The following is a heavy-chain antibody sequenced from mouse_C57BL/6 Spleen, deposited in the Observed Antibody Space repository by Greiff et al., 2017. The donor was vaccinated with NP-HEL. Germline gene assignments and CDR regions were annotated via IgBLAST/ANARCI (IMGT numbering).Heavy chain of an antibody. V-gene: IGHV5-12*01. Sequence: EVMLVESGGGLVQPGGSLKLSCAASGFTFSDYYMYWVRQTPEKRLEWVAYISNGGGSTYYPDTVKGRFTISRDNAKNTLYLQMSRRKSEDTAMYYCARLIDGYFDYWGQGTTLTVSS. CDR1: GFTFSDYY. D-gene: IGHD2-3*01. CDR2: ISNGGGST. CDR3: ARLIDGYFDY. J-gene: IGHJ2*01.